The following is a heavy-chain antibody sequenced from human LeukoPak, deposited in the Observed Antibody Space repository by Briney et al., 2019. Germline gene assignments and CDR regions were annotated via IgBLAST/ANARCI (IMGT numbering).Heavy chain of an antibody. J-gene: IGHJ1*01. D-gene: IGHD2-21*01. CDR1: GFSLSTSGVG. CDR2: IYWNDDK. V-gene: IGHV2-5*01. Sequence: SGPTLVNPTQNVTLTCIFSGFSLSTSGVGVAWIRQPPGKALEWLALIYWNDDKRYSPSLKTRLTITKDTSKNQVVLTMANMDPVDTATYYCAHIFNTSPAFWGQGTLVTVSS. CDR3: AHIFNTSPAF.